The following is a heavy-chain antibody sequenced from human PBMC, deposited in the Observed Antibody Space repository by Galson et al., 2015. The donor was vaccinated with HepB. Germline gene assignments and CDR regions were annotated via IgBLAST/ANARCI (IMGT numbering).Heavy chain of an antibody. CDR3: AKLPIDAYDSSGPFDY. CDR2: ISYDGSNK. V-gene: IGHV3-30*18. Sequence: SLRLSCAASGFTFSSYGMHWVRQAPGKGLEWVAVISYDGSNKYYADSVKGRFTLSRDNSKNTLYLQMNSLRAEDTAVYYCAKLPIDAYDSSGPFDYWGQGTLVTVSS. CDR1: GFTFSSYG. J-gene: IGHJ4*02. D-gene: IGHD3-22*01.